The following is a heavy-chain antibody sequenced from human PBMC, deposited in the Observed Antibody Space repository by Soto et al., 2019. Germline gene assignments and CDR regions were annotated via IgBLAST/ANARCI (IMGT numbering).Heavy chain of an antibody. CDR1: GFTVSSNY. Sequence: EVQLVETGGGLIQPGGSLRLSCAASGFTVSSNYMSWVRQAPGKGLERVSVIYSGGSTYYADCVKGRFTISRDNSKNTLYLQMNSLRAEDTAVYYCARESLWFGGGDDAFDIWGQGTMVTVSS. J-gene: IGHJ3*02. V-gene: IGHV3-53*02. CDR3: ARESLWFGGGDDAFDI. D-gene: IGHD3-10*01. CDR2: IYSGGST.